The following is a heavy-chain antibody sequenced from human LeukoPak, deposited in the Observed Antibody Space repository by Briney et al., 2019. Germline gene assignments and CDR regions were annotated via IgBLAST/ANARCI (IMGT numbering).Heavy chain of an antibody. J-gene: IGHJ3*02. CDR3: ATFDSSGYSDAFDI. Sequence: SETLSLTCTVSGGSIRRSSYYWGWIRQTPGKGLEWIGSFYHSGSTYYNPSLQSRVTISVDTSKNQFSLRLSSVTAADTAVYYCATFDSSGYSDAFDIWGQGTMVTVSS. CDR2: FYHSGST. D-gene: IGHD3-22*01. CDR1: GGSIRRSSYY. V-gene: IGHV4-39*07.